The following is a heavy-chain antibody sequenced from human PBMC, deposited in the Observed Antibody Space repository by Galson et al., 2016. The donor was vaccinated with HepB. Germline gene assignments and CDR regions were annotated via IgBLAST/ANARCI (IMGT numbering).Heavy chain of an antibody. CDR1: GFTFSNYG. J-gene: IGHJ4*02. Sequence: SLRLSCAASGFTFSNYGMHWVRQAPGKGLEWVAVISYDGSNKYYADSVKGRFTISRDNSKNTLYLQMNSLRAEDTAVYYCARDADIVKVPSAIRADYWGQGTLVTVSS. V-gene: IGHV3-30*19. D-gene: IGHD2-2*02. CDR2: ISYDGSNK. CDR3: ARDADIVKVPSAIRADY.